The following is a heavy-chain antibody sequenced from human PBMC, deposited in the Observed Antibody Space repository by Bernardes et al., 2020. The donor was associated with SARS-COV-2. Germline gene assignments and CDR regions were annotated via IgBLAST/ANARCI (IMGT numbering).Heavy chain of an antibody. CDR1: GGSLTSCSYY. CDR2: IYFNGNTT. CDR3: ARAYGYYPSYHFEF. D-gene: IGHD2-15*01. J-gene: IGHJ4*02. Sequence: SETLSLTCIVSGGSLTSCSYYWIWLPLPPGKGLEWIGCIYFNGNTTNYNPSLWCRISISGDTSKNQFSLQLRSVTAADTAMYYCARAYGYYPSYHFEFGGQGARVTVSS. V-gene: IGHV4-61*01.